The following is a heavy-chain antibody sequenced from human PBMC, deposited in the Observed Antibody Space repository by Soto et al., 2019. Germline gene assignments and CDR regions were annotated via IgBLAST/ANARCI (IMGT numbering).Heavy chain of an antibody. CDR1: GFTFSSYA. CDR3: AKDEGYYYGMDV. CDR2: ISSSGEGT. J-gene: IGHJ6*02. V-gene: IGHV3-23*01. Sequence: EVQLLESGGGLVQPGGSLRLSCAASGFTFSSYAMSWVRQAPGKGLEWVSGISSSGEGTYYADSVKGRFTISRDNSKNTLYVQMNSLRAEDTVVYYCAKDEGYYYGMDVWGQGTTVTVSS.